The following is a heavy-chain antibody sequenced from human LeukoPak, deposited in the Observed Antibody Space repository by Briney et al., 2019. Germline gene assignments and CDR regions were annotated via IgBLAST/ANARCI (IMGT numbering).Heavy chain of an antibody. Sequence: GESLKISCKGSGYSFTSYWIGWVRQMPGKGLEWMAIIYPGDSDTRYSPSFQGQVTISADKSISTAYLQWSSLKASDTAMYYCARHAPVRHSSGYSADYWGQGTLVTVSS. CDR3: ARHAPVRHSSGYSADY. CDR1: GYSFTSYW. J-gene: IGHJ4*02. CDR2: IYPGDSDT. D-gene: IGHD3-22*01. V-gene: IGHV5-51*01.